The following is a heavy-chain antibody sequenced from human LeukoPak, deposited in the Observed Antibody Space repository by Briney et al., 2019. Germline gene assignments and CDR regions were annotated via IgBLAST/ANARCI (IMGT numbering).Heavy chain of an antibody. CDR1: GFTFSNYA. Sequence: PGGSLRLSCAASGFTFSNYAMSWVRQAPGEGLEWVSAISGSGGSTYYADSVKGRFTISRDNSKNTLYLQMNSLRAEDTAVYYCARGWAITFRAFDIWGQGTMVTVSS. J-gene: IGHJ3*02. CDR2: ISGSGGST. D-gene: IGHD3-10*01. CDR3: ARGWAITFRAFDI. V-gene: IGHV3-23*01.